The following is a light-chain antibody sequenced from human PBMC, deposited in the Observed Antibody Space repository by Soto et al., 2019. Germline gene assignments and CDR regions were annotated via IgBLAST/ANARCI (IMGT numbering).Light chain of an antibody. CDR1: QSITTN. Sequence: EKVLTQSPVTLSVSLGERATLSCRASQSITTNLAWYQQKPGQAPRLLIFGASNRATGIPAWFSGSGSGTEFSLTITSLQSEDAAIYYCQQYNDWPPLTVGGGTKVEI. V-gene: IGKV3-15*01. CDR3: QQYNDWPPLT. CDR2: GAS. J-gene: IGKJ4*01.